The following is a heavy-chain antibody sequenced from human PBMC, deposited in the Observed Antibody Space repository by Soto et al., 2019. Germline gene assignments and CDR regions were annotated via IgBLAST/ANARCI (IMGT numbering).Heavy chain of an antibody. CDR2: IVVGSGNT. CDR3: AADRYYYDSSGTFDY. V-gene: IGHV1-58*01. J-gene: IGHJ4*02. D-gene: IGHD3-22*01. Sequence: GASVKVSCKASGFTFTSSAVQWVRQARGQRLEWIGWIVVGSGNTNYAQKFQERVTITRDMSTSTAYMELSSLRSEDTAVYYCAADRYYYDSSGTFDYWGQGTLVTVSS. CDR1: GFTFTSSA.